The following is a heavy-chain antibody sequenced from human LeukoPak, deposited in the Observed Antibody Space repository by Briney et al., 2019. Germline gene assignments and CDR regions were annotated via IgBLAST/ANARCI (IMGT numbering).Heavy chain of an antibody. V-gene: IGHV4-59*08. Sequence: PSETLSLTCTVSGGSISTYYWSWIRQPPGKGLEYIGYVYNSGSTNYNPSLKSRLTISVDASKNQFSLKLTSVTAADTAVYYCARQAHGAAGRFDTWGQGTLVTVAS. CDR2: VYNSGST. CDR1: GGSISTYY. D-gene: IGHD6-13*01. CDR3: ARQAHGAAGRFDT. J-gene: IGHJ5*02.